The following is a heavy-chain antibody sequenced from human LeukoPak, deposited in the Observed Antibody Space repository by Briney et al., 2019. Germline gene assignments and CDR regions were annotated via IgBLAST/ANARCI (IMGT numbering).Heavy chain of an antibody. CDR1: GCTFTSYY. J-gene: IGHJ4*02. CDR2: INPSGGST. CDR3: AVRGPFDY. D-gene: IGHD3-16*02. Sequence: GGSVTVSCKASGCTFTSYYMHWVRQAPGQGLEWMGIINPSGGSTSCAQKFQGRLTMTRDTSTSTVYMELSSLRSEDTAVYYCAVRGPFDYWGQGTLVTVSS. V-gene: IGHV1-46*01.